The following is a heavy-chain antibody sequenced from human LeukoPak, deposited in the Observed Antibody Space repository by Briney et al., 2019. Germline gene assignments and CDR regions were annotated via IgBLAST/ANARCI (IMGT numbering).Heavy chain of an antibody. J-gene: IGHJ4*02. CDR1: GFTFNNYG. V-gene: IGHV3-30*18. D-gene: IGHD2-2*01. CDR2: ISYDGRNI. CDR3: AKGPLRGTAAAIDY. Sequence: GESLRLSCAASGFTFNNYGMHWVRQAPGKGLEWVAVISYDGRNIHYPDSVKGRFTISRDISTDTLWLQMDSLRTEDTAVYYCAKGPLRGTAAAIDYWGQGTLVTVSS.